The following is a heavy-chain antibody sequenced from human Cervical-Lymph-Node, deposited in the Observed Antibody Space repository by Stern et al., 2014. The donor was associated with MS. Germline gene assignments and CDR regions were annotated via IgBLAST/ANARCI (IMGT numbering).Heavy chain of an antibody. CDR2: IIWNSGSI. D-gene: IGHD6-13*01. CDR1: GFTFDDYA. Sequence: QLVESGGGLVPPGRSLRLSCAASGFTFDDYAMHWVRQAPGKGLEWVSGIIWNSGSIGYADSVKGRFTISRDNAKNSLYLHMNSLRAEDTAFYYCAKALSPLYRSTPFDCWGQGTLVTVSS. J-gene: IGHJ4*02. CDR3: AKALSPLYRSTPFDC. V-gene: IGHV3-9*01.